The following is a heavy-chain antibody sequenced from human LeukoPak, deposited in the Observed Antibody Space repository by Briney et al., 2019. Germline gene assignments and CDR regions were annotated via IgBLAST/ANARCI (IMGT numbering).Heavy chain of an antibody. J-gene: IGHJ4*02. CDR1: GGTFSSYA. CDR2: IIPIFGTA. CDR3: ARSVSDTRYDY. Sequence: ASVKVSCKASGGTFSSYAISWVRQAPGQGFEWMGGIIPIFGTANYAQKFQGRVTITADESTSTAYMELSSLRSEDTAVYYCARSVSDTRYDYWGQGTLVTVSS. V-gene: IGHV1-69*01. D-gene: IGHD5/OR15-5a*01.